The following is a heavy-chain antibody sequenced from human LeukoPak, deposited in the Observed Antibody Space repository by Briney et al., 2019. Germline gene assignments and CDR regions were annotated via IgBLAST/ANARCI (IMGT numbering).Heavy chain of an antibody. CDR1: GFTFDDYA. J-gene: IGHJ6*02. CDR3: ARWGVSGSSSPVYYYYGMDV. V-gene: IGHV3-23*01. D-gene: IGHD1-26*01. Sequence: PGGSLRLSCAASGFTFDDYAMHWVRQAPGKGLEWVSAISGSGGSTYYADSVKGRFTISRDNSKNTLYLQMNSLRAEDTAVYYCARWGVSGSSSPVYYYYGMDVWGQGTTVTVSS. CDR2: ISGSGGST.